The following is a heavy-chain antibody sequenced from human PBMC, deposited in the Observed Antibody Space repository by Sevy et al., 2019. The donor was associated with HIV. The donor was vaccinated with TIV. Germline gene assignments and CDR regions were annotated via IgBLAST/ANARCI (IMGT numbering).Heavy chain of an antibody. J-gene: IGHJ4*02. CDR2: IKKDGSEK. Sequence: GGSLRLSCAASGFTFSRYWMTWVRQAPGKGLEWVANIKKDGSEKYSVDSVNGRFTISRDNAKNSLYLQMNGLGAEDTALYYCARVRDDSSGFHLDYWGQGTLVTVSS. D-gene: IGHD3-22*01. V-gene: IGHV3-7*04. CDR1: GFTFSRYW. CDR3: ARVRDDSSGFHLDY.